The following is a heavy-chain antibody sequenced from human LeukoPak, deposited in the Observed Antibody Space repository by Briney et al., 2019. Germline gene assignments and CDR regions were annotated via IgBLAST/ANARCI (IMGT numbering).Heavy chain of an antibody. Sequence: GASVKVSCKASGGTFSSYAISWVRQAPGQGLEWMGGIIPIFGTANYAQKFQGRVTLTADASTSTPYMELSSLRSEDTAVYHCARRRGSGLYPFDYWGQGTLVTVST. D-gene: IGHD6-19*01. J-gene: IGHJ4*02. CDR2: IIPIFGTA. V-gene: IGHV1-69*01. CDR1: GGTFSSYA. CDR3: ARRRGSGLYPFDY.